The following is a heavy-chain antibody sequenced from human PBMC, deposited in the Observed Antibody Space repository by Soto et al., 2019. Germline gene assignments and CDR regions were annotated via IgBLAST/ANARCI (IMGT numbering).Heavy chain of an antibody. Sequence: GESLKISCTGSGYSFTRYWIGWVRQMPGKGLEWMGIIYPGDSDTRYSPSFQGQVTISADKSISTAYLQWSSLKASDTAMYYCARPKTYYYDSSGYYYIPPWFDPWGQGTLVTVSS. CDR3: ARPKTYYYDSSGYYYIPPWFDP. D-gene: IGHD3-22*01. J-gene: IGHJ5*02. CDR1: GYSFTRYW. CDR2: IYPGDSDT. V-gene: IGHV5-51*01.